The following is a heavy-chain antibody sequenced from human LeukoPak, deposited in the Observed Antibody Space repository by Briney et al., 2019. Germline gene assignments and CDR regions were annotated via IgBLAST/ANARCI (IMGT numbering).Heavy chain of an antibody. CDR2: IRGSGGST. V-gene: IGHV3-23*01. D-gene: IGHD3-22*01. CDR1: GFTSSIYA. Sequence: GGSLRLSCAASGFTSSIYAMSWVRHPPGKGLEWVSTIRGSGGSTNHADSVKGRFTISRDNSYNTLYLQMNSLRAEDTAVYYRAKTAMSDSSGYYFEYWGQGTLVTVSS. J-gene: IGHJ4*02. CDR3: AKTAMSDSSGYYFEY.